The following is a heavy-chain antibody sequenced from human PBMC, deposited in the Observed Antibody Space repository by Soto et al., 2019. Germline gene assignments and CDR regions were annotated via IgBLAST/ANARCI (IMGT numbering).Heavy chain of an antibody. CDR3: AHSRYSRSSFDY. D-gene: IGHD6-6*01. Sequence: SGPTLVNPTQTLTLTCTFSGFSLTTSDVGVGWIRQPPGKALEWLALIYWDDDKRYSPSLKSRLTITKDTSKNQVVLTMTNKDPVDTATYYCAHSRYSRSSFDYWGQGTLVTVSS. CDR1: GFSLTTSDVG. V-gene: IGHV2-5*02. CDR2: IYWDDDK. J-gene: IGHJ4*02.